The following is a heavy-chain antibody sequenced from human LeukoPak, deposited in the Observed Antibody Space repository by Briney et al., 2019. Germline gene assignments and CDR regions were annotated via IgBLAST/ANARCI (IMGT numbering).Heavy chain of an antibody. V-gene: IGHV3-30*02. D-gene: IGHD6-19*01. CDR1: GFTFSHFG. CDR3: ARKSGWYVDY. Sequence: PGGSLRLSCAASGFTFSHFGMHWVRQASGKGLEWVAFIRYDGSNKYYADSVKGRFTISRDNSKNTLYLQMNSLRAEDTAVYYCARKSGWYVDYWGQGTLVTVSS. CDR2: IRYDGSNK. J-gene: IGHJ4*02.